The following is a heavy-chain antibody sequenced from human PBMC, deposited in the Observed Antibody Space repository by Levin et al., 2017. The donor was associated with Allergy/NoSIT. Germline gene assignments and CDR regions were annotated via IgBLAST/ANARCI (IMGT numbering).Heavy chain of an antibody. J-gene: IGHJ4*02. V-gene: IGHV4-34*01. CDR3: ARNFDY. CDR1: GVSLCGYY. CDR2: VSHGGST. Sequence: SQTLSLTCAVYGVSLCGYYWSWLRPPPGKGLEWIGEVSHGGSTKYNPSLKSRVTVSRDMSNNQFSLKLNSVTAADTAVYYCARNFDYWGQGTLVTVSS.